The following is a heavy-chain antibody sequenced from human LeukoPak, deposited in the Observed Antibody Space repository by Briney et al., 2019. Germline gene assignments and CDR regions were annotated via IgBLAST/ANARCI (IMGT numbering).Heavy chain of an antibody. Sequence: SETLSLICAVSGGSISSGGYSWSWIRQPPGKGLEWIGYIYHSGSTYYNPSLKSRVTISVDRSKNQFSLKLSSVTAADTAVYYCARGGSSSWKGNWFDPWGQGTLVTVSS. V-gene: IGHV4-30-2*01. J-gene: IGHJ5*02. CDR2: IYHSGST. CDR3: ARGGSSSWKGNWFDP. D-gene: IGHD6-13*01. CDR1: GGSISSGGYS.